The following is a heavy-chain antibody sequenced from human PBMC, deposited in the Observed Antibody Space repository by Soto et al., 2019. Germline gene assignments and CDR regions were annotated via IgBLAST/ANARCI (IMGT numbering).Heavy chain of an antibody. V-gene: IGHV4-31*03. CDR1: GASIASGGHY. CDR2: INDRGTT. D-gene: IGHD5-12*01. J-gene: IGHJ1*01. Sequence: SETLSLTCSVSGASIASGGHYWTWIRQHPGKGLEWVGHINDRGTTHYNPSLRSRVTIFMDTSKSHFSLYLASVTAADTAVYFCAREAFGGGYTSSTFQHWGQGTLVTVSS. CDR3: AREAFGGGYTSSTFQH.